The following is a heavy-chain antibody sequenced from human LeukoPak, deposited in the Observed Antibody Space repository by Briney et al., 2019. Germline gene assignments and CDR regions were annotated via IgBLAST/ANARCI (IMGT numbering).Heavy chain of an antibody. J-gene: IGHJ4*02. D-gene: IGHD2-15*01. CDR1: GYTFTSCG. V-gene: IGHV1-18*01. CDR3: ARGALHARGGRGPIRDAVY. CDR2: ISAYNGNT. Sequence: ASVNVSCKASGYTFTSCGISWVRQAPGQGLEWMGWISAYNGNTNYAQKLQGRVTMTTDTSTSTAYVELRSLRSDDTAVYYCARGALHARGGRGPIRDAVYWGQGTLLTVSS.